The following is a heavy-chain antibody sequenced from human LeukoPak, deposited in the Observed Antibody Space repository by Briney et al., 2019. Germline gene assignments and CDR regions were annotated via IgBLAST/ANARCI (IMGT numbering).Heavy chain of an antibody. Sequence: PSETLSLTCTVSGGSISSSSYYWGWIRQPPGKGLEWIGSIYYSGSTYYNPFLKSRVTISVDTSKNQFSLKLSSVTAADTAVYYCARYGDYVGYFVYWGQGTLVTVSS. D-gene: IGHD4-17*01. V-gene: IGHV4-39*01. CDR2: IYYSGST. CDR3: ARYGDYVGYFVY. CDR1: GGSISSSSYY. J-gene: IGHJ4*02.